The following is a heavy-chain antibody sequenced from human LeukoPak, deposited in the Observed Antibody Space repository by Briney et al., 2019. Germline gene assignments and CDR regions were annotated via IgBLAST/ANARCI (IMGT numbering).Heavy chain of an antibody. V-gene: IGHV3-53*01. D-gene: IGHD6-19*01. J-gene: IGHJ5*02. CDR1: GFTVSSNS. CDR3: ARVDGWSLEGYNWFDP. CDR2: IYSDNT. Sequence: GGSLRLSCTVSGFTVSSNSMSWVRQAPGKGLEWVSFIYSDNTHYSDSVKGRFTISRDNSKNTLYLQMNSLRAEDTAVYYCARVDGWSLEGYNWFDPWGQGTLVSVSS.